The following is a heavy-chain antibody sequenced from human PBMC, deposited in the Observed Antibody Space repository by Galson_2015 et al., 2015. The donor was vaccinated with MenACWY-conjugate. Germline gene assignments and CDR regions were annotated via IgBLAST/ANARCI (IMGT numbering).Heavy chain of an antibody. CDR1: GFIFNSYW. CDR3: ARDLGFYCSRNDCYSPY. CDR2: IKQDGGET. J-gene: IGHJ4*02. V-gene: IGHV3-7*03. D-gene: IGHD2-2*01. Sequence: SLRLSCAASGFIFNSYWMSWVRQVPGKGPEWVANIKQDGGETYYVDSVRGRFTISRDNAKNSLYLQMNSLRAEDTAVYYCARDLGFYCSRNDCYSPYWGQGTLVTVSS.